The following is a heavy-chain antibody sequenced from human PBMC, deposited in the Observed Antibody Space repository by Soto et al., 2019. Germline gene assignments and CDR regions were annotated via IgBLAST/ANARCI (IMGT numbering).Heavy chain of an antibody. J-gene: IGHJ6*02. D-gene: IGHD2-2*01. CDR1: GGTFSSYA. Sequence: GASVKVSCKASGGTFSSYAISWVRQAPGQGLEWMGGIIPIFGTANYAQKFQGRVTITADESTSTAYMELSSLRSEDTAVYYCASNVAVSAAYYYYYGMDVWGQGTTVTVSS. CDR3: ASNVAVSAAYYYYYGMDV. V-gene: IGHV1-69*13. CDR2: IIPIFGTA.